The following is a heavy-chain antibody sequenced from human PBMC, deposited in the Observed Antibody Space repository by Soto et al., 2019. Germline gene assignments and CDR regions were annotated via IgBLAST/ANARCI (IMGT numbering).Heavy chain of an antibody. D-gene: IGHD3-3*01. Sequence: GGSLRLSCAASGFTFHDYAMHWVRQGQGKGLEWVSGITWNSGSIDYADSVKGRFTISRDNAKNSLYLQMNSLRPEDTALYYCAKDIREWLLLYYYYYGMDVWGQGTTVTVSS. J-gene: IGHJ6*02. CDR2: ITWNSGSI. CDR3: AKDIREWLLLYYYYYGMDV. V-gene: IGHV3-9*01. CDR1: GFTFHDYA.